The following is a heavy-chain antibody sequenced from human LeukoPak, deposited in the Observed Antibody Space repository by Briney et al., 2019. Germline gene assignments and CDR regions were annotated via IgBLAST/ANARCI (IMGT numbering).Heavy chain of an antibody. CDR2: INHSGST. D-gene: IGHD3-10*01. V-gene: IGHV4-34*01. CDR3: ARGRGRGVNGY. Sequence: PSETLSLTXAVYGGSFSGYYWSWIRQPPGKGVEWIGEINHSGSTNYNPSLKSRVTISVDTSKNQFSLKLSSVTAADTAVYYCARGRGRGVNGYWGQGTQVTVSS. J-gene: IGHJ4*02. CDR1: GGSFSGYY.